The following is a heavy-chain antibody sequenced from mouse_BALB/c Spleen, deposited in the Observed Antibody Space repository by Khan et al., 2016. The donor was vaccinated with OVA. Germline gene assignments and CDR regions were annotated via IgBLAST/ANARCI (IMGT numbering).Heavy chain of an antibody. CDR2: IWRGGST. J-gene: IGHJ1*01. Sequence: VQLQESGPGLVQPSQSLSITCTVTDFSLSTYGIHWVRQSPGKGLEWLGVIWRGGSTDYNAAFISRLSISKDNSKSQVFFKMNSLQTDDTAIYYCTRVYYRYDRYFDVWGAGTTVTVAS. CDR1: DFSLSTYG. V-gene: IGHV2-4-1*01. D-gene: IGHD2-14*01. CDR3: TRVYYRYDRYFDV.